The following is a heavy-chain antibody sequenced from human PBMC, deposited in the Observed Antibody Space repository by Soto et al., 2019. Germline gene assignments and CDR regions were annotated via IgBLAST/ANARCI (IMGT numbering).Heavy chain of an antibody. J-gene: IGHJ5*02. CDR3: ARGLTMRQFPYNFDH. D-gene: IGHD1-1*01. CDR2: VHSSGIT. V-gene: IGHV4-61*01. CDR1: GGSVSNDNFY. Sequence: PSETLSLTCTVSGGSVSNDNFYWSWIRQPPGKGLEWIGYVHSSGITNYNPSLKRRVTISVDTSRNQFSLRLSSVTAADTAVYYCARGLTMRQFPYNFDHWGQGNLVTVSS.